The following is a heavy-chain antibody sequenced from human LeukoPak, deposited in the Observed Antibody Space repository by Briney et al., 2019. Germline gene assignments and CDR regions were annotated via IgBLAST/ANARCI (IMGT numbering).Heavy chain of an antibody. Sequence: GESLKISFQTSGYSFTSYWIGWVRQMPGKGLGWLGIIYLDDSDTRYSPSCQGQVPISADKSNCTASLQWSSLRASDTATYYCSKTKSHLVLGDAFDFWGQGTMVTVSS. V-gene: IGHV5-51*01. CDR3: SKTKSHLVLGDAFDF. J-gene: IGHJ3*01. CDR1: GYSFTSYW. CDR2: IYLDDSDT. D-gene: IGHD3-16*01.